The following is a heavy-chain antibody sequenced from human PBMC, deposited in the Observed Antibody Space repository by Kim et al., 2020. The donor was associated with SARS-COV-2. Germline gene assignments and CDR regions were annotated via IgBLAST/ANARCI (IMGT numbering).Heavy chain of an antibody. CDR3: ARFTWTPSYYYGMDV. V-gene: IGHV4-59*01. D-gene: IGHD3-16*01. Sequence: PSIKSRVTISRDTSKNQFSLKMRSVTAADTAVYYCARFTWTPSYYYGMDVWGQGTTVTVSS. J-gene: IGHJ6*02.